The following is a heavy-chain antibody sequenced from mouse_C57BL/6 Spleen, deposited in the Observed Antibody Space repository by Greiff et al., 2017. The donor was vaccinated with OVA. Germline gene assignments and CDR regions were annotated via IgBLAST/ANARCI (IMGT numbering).Heavy chain of an antibody. J-gene: IGHJ1*03. CDR3: AKGGYYYGRYFDV. Sequence: EVQLQHSGPELVKPGASVKISCKASGYSFTGYYMNWVKQSPEKSLEWIGEINPSTGGTTYNQKFKAKATLTVDKSSSTAYMQLKSLTSEDSAVYYCAKGGYYYGRYFDVWGTGTTVTVSS. CDR2: INPSTGGT. D-gene: IGHD1-1*01. CDR1: GYSFTGYY. V-gene: IGHV1-42*01.